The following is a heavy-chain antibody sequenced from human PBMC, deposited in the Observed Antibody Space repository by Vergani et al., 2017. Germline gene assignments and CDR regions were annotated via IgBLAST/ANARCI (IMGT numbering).Heavy chain of an antibody. D-gene: IGHD3-9*01. V-gene: IGHV1-46*01. J-gene: IGHJ6*02. CDR3: ARGGHYDILTGLPAYYGMDV. CDR2: INPSGGST. Sequence: QVQLVQSGAEVKKPGASVKVSCKVSGYTLTELSMHWVRQAPGKGLEWMGIINPSGGSTSYAQKFQGRVTMTRDTSTSTVYMELSSLRSEDTAVYYGARGGHYDILTGLPAYYGMDVWGQGTTVTVSS. CDR1: GYTLTELS.